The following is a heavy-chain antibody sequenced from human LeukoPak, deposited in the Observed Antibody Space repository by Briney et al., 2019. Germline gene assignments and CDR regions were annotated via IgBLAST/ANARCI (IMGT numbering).Heavy chain of an antibody. Sequence: GSLRLSCAASGFTFSSYSMNWVRQAPGKGLEWVSSISSSSSYIYYADSVKGRFTISRDNSENTLYLQMNVLRAEDTAVYYCARDLSGSYSSAAFDIWGQGTIVTVSS. CDR1: GFTFSSYS. CDR3: ARDLSGSYSSAAFDI. J-gene: IGHJ3*02. CDR2: ISSSSSYI. D-gene: IGHD1-26*01. V-gene: IGHV3-21*01.